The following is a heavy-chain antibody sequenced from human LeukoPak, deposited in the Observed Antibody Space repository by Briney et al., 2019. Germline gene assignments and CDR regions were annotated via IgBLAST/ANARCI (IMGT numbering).Heavy chain of an antibody. V-gene: IGHV1-2*06. CDR2: INPNSGGT. J-gene: IGHJ5*02. CDR3: ARDRGEYYYDSSGYLFDP. CDR1: GYTFTGYY. D-gene: IGHD3-22*01. Sequence: GASVKVSCKASGYTFTGYYMHWVRQVPGQGLEWMGRINPNSGGTNYAQKFQGRVTMTGDTSISTAYMELSRLRSDDTAVYYCARDRGEYYYDSSGYLFDPWGQGTLVTVSS.